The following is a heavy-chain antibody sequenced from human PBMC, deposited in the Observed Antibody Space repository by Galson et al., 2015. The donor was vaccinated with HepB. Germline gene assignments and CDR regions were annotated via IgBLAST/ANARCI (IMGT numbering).Heavy chain of an antibody. CDR2: ISAYNGNT. CDR1: GYTFTSYG. J-gene: IGHJ1*01. CDR3: ARVRRDRNEYFQH. V-gene: IGHV1-18*01. Sequence: SVKVSCKASGYTFTSYGISWVRQAPGQGLEWMGWISAYNGNTDYAQKLQGRVTMTTDTSTSTAYMELRSLRSDDTAVYYCARVRRDRNEYFQHWGQGTLVTVSS.